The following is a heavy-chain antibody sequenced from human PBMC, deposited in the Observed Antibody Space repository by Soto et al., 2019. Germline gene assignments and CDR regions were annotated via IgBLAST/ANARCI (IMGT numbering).Heavy chain of an antibody. CDR1: GGTFSSYA. J-gene: IGHJ4*02. V-gene: IGHV1-69*06. CDR2: IIPIFGTA. Sequence: QVQLVQSGAEVKKPGSSVKVSCKASGGTFSSYAINWVRQAPGQGLEWMGGIIPIFGTANYAQKFQGRVTITADKSTSTAYMELSSLRSEDTAVYYCASFLGVDYDYGDKPLDYWGQGTLVTVSS. D-gene: IGHD4-17*01. CDR3: ASFLGVDYDYGDKPLDY.